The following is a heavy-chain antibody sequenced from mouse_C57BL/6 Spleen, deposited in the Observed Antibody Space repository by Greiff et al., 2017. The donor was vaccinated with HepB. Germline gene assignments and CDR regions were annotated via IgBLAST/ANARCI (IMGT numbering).Heavy chain of an antibody. CDR1: GYTFTDYY. D-gene: IGHD1-1*01. Sequence: EVQLQQSGPELVKPGASVKISCKASGYTFTDYYMNWVKQSHGKSLEWIGDINPNNGGTSYNQKFKGKATLTVDKSSSTAYMELRSLTSEDSAVYYCARGLYYYGSSYDYAMDYWGQGTSVTVSS. J-gene: IGHJ4*01. V-gene: IGHV1-26*01. CDR3: ARGLYYYGSSYDYAMDY. CDR2: INPNNGGT.